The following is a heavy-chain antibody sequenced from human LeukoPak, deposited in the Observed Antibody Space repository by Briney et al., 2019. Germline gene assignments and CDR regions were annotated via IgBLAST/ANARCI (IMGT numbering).Heavy chain of an antibody. Sequence: HSGRSLRLSCAASGFTFSSYAMHWVRQAPGKGLECVAAISYDGSNKYYADSVKGRFTISRDKSKYTLYLQMNSLRAEDTAVYYCAREVRGVGGAFDIWGQGTMVTVSS. CDR1: GFTFSSYA. J-gene: IGHJ3*02. CDR3: AREVRGVGGAFDI. D-gene: IGHD3-10*01. V-gene: IGHV3-30-3*01. CDR2: ISYDGSNK.